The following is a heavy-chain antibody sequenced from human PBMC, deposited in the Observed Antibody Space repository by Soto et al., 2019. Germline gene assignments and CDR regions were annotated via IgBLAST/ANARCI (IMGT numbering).Heavy chain of an antibody. Sequence: SETLSLTCTVSGGSISSSSYYWGWIRQPPGKGLEWIGSIYYSGSTYYSPSFQGHVTISADKSISTAYLQWSSLKASDTAMYYCARGGYLMPFDIWGQGTMVTVSS. CDR3: ARGGYLMPFDI. CDR1: GGSISSSSYY. V-gene: IGHV4-39*07. D-gene: IGHD5-12*01. J-gene: IGHJ3*02. CDR2: IYYSGST.